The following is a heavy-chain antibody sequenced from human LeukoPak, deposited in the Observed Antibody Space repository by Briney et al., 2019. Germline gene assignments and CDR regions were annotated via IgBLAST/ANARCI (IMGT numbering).Heavy chain of an antibody. D-gene: IGHD5-18*01. CDR2: ISDSGGRT. J-gene: IGHJ4*02. CDR1: GITLSNYD. CDR3: ARARGYSYGYNY. V-gene: IGHV3-23*01. Sequence: GGSLRLSCAVSGITLSNYDMSWVRQAPGKGLEWVAGISDSGGRTNYADSVKGRFTISRDNPKNTLYLQMNSLRAEDTAVYYCARARGYSYGYNYWGQGTLVTVSS.